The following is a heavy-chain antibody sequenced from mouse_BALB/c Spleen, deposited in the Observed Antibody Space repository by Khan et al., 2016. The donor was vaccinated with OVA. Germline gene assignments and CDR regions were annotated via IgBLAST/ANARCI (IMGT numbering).Heavy chain of an antibody. CDR3: ARQGGIYDGPFDY. J-gene: IGHJ2*01. Sequence: EVELVESGGGLVKPGGSLKLSCAASGFTFNKYAMSWVRQIPEKRLEWVATVSSDGSYTHYPDSVKGRFTISRANAKTTLYLQMSSLRSEDTAMYYCARQGGIYDGPFDYWGQGTTLTVSS. D-gene: IGHD2-3*01. CDR1: GFTFNKYA. V-gene: IGHV5-9-3*01. CDR2: VSSDGSYT.